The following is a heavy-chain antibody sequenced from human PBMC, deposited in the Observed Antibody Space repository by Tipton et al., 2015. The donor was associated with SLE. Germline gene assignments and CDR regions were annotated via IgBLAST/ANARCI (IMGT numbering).Heavy chain of an antibody. CDR2: IYTSGST. V-gene: IGHV4-4*07. D-gene: IGHD3-22*01. J-gene: IGHJ5*02. CDR3: ARGNTDSSGYYGWFDP. CDR1: GGSISSYY. Sequence: TLSLTCTVSGGSISSYYWSWIRQPAGKGLEWIGRIYTSGSTNYNPSLTSRVTMSVDTSKNQFSLKLSSVTAADTAVYYCARGNTDSSGYYGWFDPWGQGTLVTVSS.